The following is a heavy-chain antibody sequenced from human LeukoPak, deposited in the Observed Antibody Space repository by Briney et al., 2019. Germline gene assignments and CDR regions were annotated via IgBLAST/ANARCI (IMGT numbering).Heavy chain of an antibody. CDR1: GLTFSDYY. J-gene: IGHJ4*02. Sequence: GGSLRLSCTASGLTFSDYYMSWIRQAPGKGLEWVSYISSSSSYTNYVVSVKGRFTISRDNAKNSLYLQMNSLRAEDTAIYYCASGAARGTIHYWGQGTLVTVS. CDR3: ASGAARGTIHY. D-gene: IGHD2-21*01. V-gene: IGHV3-11*03. CDR2: ISSSSSYT.